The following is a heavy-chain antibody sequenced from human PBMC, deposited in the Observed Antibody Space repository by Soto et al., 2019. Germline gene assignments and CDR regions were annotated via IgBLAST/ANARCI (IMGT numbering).Heavy chain of an antibody. CDR1: GVTLINYW. Sequence: PGGSLGLSCEASGVTLINYWIHWFRQAPGKGLVWVSRINSDGTNTRYADSVRGRFAISRDNAKNTVYLQMNSLRAEDTAVYYCASDLIAKNAFDIWGQGTMVTVSS. D-gene: IGHD2-8*01. CDR2: INSDGTNT. V-gene: IGHV3-74*01. J-gene: IGHJ3*02. CDR3: ASDLIAKNAFDI.